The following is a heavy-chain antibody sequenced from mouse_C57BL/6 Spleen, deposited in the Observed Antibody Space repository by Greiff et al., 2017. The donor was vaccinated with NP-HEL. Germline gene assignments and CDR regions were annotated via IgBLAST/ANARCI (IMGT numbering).Heavy chain of an antibody. Sequence: VQLQQSGPELVKPGASVKIPCKASGYTFTDYNMDWVKQSHGKSLEWIGDINPNNGGTIYNQKFKGKATLTVDKSSSTAYMELRSLTSEDTAVYYCARGDYDYDDGAWFAYWGQGTLVTVSA. CDR1: GYTFTDYN. J-gene: IGHJ3*01. CDR3: ARGDYDYDDGAWFAY. D-gene: IGHD2-4*01. CDR2: INPNNGGT. V-gene: IGHV1-18*01.